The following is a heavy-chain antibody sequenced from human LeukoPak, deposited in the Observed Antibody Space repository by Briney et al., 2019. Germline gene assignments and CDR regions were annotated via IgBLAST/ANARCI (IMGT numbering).Heavy chain of an antibody. CDR1: GYTFTSYY. CDR2: INPNSGDT. CDR3: ASISEVWSGYYTVHHDY. D-gene: IGHD3-3*01. Sequence: GASVKVSCKASGYTFTSYYMHWVRQAPGQGLEWMGRINPNSGDTNYAQKFLGRVTMTRDTSISTAYMELSSLTSDDTAVYYCASISEVWSGYYTVHHDYWGQGTLVTVSS. V-gene: IGHV1-2*02. J-gene: IGHJ4*02.